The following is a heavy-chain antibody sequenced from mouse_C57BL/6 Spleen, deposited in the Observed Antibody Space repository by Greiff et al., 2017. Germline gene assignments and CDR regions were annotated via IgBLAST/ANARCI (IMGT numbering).Heavy chain of an antibody. V-gene: IGHV1-50*01. CDR3: ARRCPAPTTVVATDYAMDY. CDR1: GYTFTSYW. CDR2: IDPSDSYT. Sequence: QVQLQQPGAELVKPGASVKLSCKASGYTFTSYWMQWVKQRPGQGLEWIGEIDPSDSYTNYNQKFKGKATLTVDTSSSPAYMQLSSLTSEDSAVYYCARRCPAPTTVVATDYAMDYWGQGTSVTVAS. J-gene: IGHJ4*01. D-gene: IGHD1-1*01.